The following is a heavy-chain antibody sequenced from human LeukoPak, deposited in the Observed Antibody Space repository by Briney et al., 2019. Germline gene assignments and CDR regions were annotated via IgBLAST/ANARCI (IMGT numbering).Heavy chain of an antibody. D-gene: IGHD4-17*01. CDR1: GFTFINYW. J-gene: IGHJ4*02. Sequence: GGSLRLSCAASGFTFINYWMHWVRQAPGTGLVWVSRIRIDGDTSYADSVRGRFTISRDNSKNTLYLQMNSLRVEDTAVYYCARDARVGDPFDYWGQGTLVTVSS. CDR3: ARDARVGDPFDY. CDR2: IRIDGDT. V-gene: IGHV3-74*01.